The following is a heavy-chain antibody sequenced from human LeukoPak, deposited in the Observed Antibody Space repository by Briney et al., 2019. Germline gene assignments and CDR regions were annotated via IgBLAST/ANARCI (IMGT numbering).Heavy chain of an antibody. D-gene: IGHD3-10*01. CDR1: GASISSYF. CDR2: IYYSGST. Sequence: SETLSLTCTVSGASISSYFWSWIRQPPGKGLEWIGYIYYSGSTNYNPSLMSRVTISEDTSKNQFSLKLSSVTAADTAVYYCAADSFASGSFDYWGQGNLVTVSS. CDR3: AADSFASGSFDY. V-gene: IGHV4-59*08. J-gene: IGHJ4*02.